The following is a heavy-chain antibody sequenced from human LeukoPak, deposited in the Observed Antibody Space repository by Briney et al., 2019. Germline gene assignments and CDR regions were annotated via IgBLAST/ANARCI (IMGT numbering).Heavy chain of an antibody. CDR1: GGSISSYY. Sequence: SETLSLTCTVSGGSISSYYWSWIRQPPGKGLEWIGDIYYSGSTNYNPSLKSRVTISVDTSKNQFPLKLSSVTAADTAVYYCARSVVPAALDSSWFDPWGQGTLVTVSS. CDR2: IYYSGST. J-gene: IGHJ5*02. D-gene: IGHD2-2*01. V-gene: IGHV4-59*01. CDR3: ARSVVPAALDSSWFDP.